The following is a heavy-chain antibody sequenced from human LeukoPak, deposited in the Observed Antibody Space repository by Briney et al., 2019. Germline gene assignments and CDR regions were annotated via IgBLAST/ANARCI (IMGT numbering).Heavy chain of an antibody. V-gene: IGHV1-2*02. D-gene: IGHD3-10*01. J-gene: IGHJ4*02. CDR2: VNTHTGAT. Sequence: ASVKVSCKDSGYTFTGYYMHWVRQAPGQGLEWMGWVNTHTGATNYAQKFQGAVTMTRGTSISTAYMELSRPRSDDTAMYYCARSGRGHVYGFFDYWGQGTLVTVSS. CDR3: ARSGRGHVYGFFDY. CDR1: GYTFTGYY.